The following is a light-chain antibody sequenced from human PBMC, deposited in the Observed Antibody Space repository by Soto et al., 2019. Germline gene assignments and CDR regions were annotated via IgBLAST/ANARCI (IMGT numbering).Light chain of an antibody. J-gene: IGKJ5*01. CDR3: QQYGGSPIT. CDR2: GAS. V-gene: IGKV3-20*01. CDR1: QSVGSNY. Sequence: EIVLTQSPGTLSLSPGESATLSCRASQSVGSNYLAWYQQKPGQAPRLLMYGASNRATGIPDRFSGSGSGTDFTLTISTLEPEDFAVYHCQQYGGSPITFGQGTRLEIK.